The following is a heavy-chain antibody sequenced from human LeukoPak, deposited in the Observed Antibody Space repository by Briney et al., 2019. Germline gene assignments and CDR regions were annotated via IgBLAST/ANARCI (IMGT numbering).Heavy chain of an antibody. CDR3: ARVGKAAAGLDY. Sequence: GGSLRLSCAASGFTFSSYAMHWVRQAPGKGLEWVAVISYDGSNKYYADSVKGRFTISRDNSKNTLYLQMNSLRAEDTAVYYCARVGKAAAGLDYWGQGTRVTVSS. CDR2: ISYDGSNK. V-gene: IGHV3-30-3*01. D-gene: IGHD6-13*01. J-gene: IGHJ4*02. CDR1: GFTFSSYA.